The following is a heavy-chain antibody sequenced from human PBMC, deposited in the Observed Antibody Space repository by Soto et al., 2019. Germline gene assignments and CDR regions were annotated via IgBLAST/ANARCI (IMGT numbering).Heavy chain of an antibody. J-gene: IGHJ4*02. CDR2: ISYDGSNK. D-gene: IGHD2-2*03. CDR3: ARELDSYLFDY. V-gene: IGHV3-30-3*01. CDR1: GFTFSSYA. Sequence: GSLRLSCAASGFTFSSYAMHWVRQAPGKGLEWVAVISYDGSNKYYADSVKGRFTISRDNSKNTLYLQMNSLRAEDTAVYYCARELDSYLFDYWGQGTLVAVSS.